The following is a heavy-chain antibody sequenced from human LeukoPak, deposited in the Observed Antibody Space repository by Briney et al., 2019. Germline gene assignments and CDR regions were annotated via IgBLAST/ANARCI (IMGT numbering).Heavy chain of an antibody. D-gene: IGHD3-22*01. V-gene: IGHV4-39*01. J-gene: IGHJ4*02. CDR3: ARFYYDSSGYYQICYFDY. CDR2: IYYSGST. Sequence: SETLSLTCTVSGGSISSSSYYWGWIRQPPGKGLEWIGSIYYSGSTYYNPSLKSRVTISVDTSKNQFSLNLSSVTAADTAVYYCARFYYDSSGYYQICYFDYWGQGTLVTVSS. CDR1: GGSISSSSYY.